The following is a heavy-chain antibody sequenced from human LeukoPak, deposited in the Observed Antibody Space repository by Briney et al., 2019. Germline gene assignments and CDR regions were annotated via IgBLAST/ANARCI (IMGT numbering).Heavy chain of an antibody. Sequence: GGSLRLSCAASGFTFSSYAMSWVRQAPAKGLEWVSAISGSGGSTYYADSVKGRFTISRDNSKNTLYLQMNSLRAEDTAVYYCAKDGGYVPYCSSTSCYIDYWGQGTLVTVSS. CDR3: AKDGGYVPYCSSTSCYIDY. V-gene: IGHV3-23*01. CDR1: GFTFSSYA. D-gene: IGHD2-2*01. J-gene: IGHJ4*02. CDR2: ISGSGGST.